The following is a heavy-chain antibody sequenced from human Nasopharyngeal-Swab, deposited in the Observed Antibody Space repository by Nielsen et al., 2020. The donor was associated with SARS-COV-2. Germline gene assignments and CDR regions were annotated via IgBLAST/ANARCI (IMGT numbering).Heavy chain of an antibody. J-gene: IGHJ3*02. D-gene: IGHD3-22*01. CDR1: GGSISSGGYY. Sequence: LRLSCTVSGGSISSGGYYWSWIRQHPGKGLEWIGYTYYSGSTYYNPSLKSRVTISVDTSKNQFSLKLSSVTAADTDVYYCARARITMIVVVDAFDIWGQGTMVTVSS. CDR3: ARARITMIVVVDAFDI. CDR2: TYYSGST. V-gene: IGHV4-31*03.